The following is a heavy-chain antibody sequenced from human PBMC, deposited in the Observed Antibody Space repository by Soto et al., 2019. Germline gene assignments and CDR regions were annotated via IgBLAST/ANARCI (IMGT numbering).Heavy chain of an antibody. D-gene: IGHD2-2*01. Sequence: GASVKVYRKASGYTITSYYMHWVRQAPGQGKEWMGIINPSGGSTSYAQRFQGRVTMTRDTSTSTVYMELRSLRSDDTAVYYCARGRYFCMTSCYVNFMVVWCQATTVSVSS. CDR1: GYTITSYY. V-gene: IGHV1-46*01. CDR2: INPSGGST. CDR3: ARGRYFCMTSCYVNFMVV. J-gene: IGHJ6*02.